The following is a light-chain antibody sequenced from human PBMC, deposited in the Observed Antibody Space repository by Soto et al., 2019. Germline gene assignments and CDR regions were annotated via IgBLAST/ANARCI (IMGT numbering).Light chain of an antibody. J-gene: IGKJ1*01. V-gene: IGKV1-5*01. CDR2: DAS. CDR3: QQYNSFWT. Sequence: DIQMTQSPSTLSASVGNRVTITCRASQSISSWLAWYQQMPGKAPRLLIYDASYLERGVPSRFSGSGSGTEFTLTICVLQAEDRATYYCQQYNSFWTFGQGTKVDTK. CDR1: QSISSW.